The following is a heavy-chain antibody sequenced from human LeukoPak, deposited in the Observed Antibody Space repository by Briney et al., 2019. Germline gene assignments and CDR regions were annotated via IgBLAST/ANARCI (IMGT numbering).Heavy chain of an antibody. CDR3: ARAEDSSGTHYYYYGMDV. D-gene: IGHD3-22*01. Sequence: ASVKVSCKASGYTFTSYGISWVRQAPGQGLEWMGWISTYNGNTNYAQKLLGRVTMTTDTSTSTAYMELRSLRSDDTAVYYCARAEDSSGTHYYYYGMDVWGQGTTVTVSS. V-gene: IGHV1-18*01. J-gene: IGHJ6*02. CDR1: GYTFTSYG. CDR2: ISTYNGNT.